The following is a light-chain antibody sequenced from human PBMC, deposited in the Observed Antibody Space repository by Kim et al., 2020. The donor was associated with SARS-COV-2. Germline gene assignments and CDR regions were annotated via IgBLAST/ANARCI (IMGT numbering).Light chain of an antibody. Sequence: ASVGDSVTITCRASQSISNRLAWHQQKPGKAPKLLIYDASSLESGVPSRFSGSGSGTEFTLTISSLQPDDFATYYCQHYNSYSNTFGQGTKLEI. CDR1: QSISNR. J-gene: IGKJ2*01. V-gene: IGKV1-5*01. CDR2: DAS. CDR3: QHYNSYSNT.